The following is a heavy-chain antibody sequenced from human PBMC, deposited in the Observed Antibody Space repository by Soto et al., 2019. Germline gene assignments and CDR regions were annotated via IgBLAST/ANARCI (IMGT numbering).Heavy chain of an antibody. Sequence: QVQLVQSGAEVKKPGASVKVSCKASGYTFTSYAMHWVRQAPGQRLEWMGWINAGNGNTKYSQKFQGRVTITRDTAASTAYMELSSLSSEATAVYYCARGPGGPDGPGDYWGQGTLVTVSS. CDR1: GYTFTSYA. CDR3: ARGPGGPDGPGDY. J-gene: IGHJ4*02. D-gene: IGHD2-15*01. CDR2: INAGNGNT. V-gene: IGHV1-3*01.